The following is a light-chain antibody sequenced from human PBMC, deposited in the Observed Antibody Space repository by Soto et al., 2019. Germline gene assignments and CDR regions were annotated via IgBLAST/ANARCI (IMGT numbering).Light chain of an antibody. V-gene: IGKV3-20*01. CDR1: QSVSSSY. Sequence: EIVLTQSPGTLSLSPGERATLSCRASQSVSSSYLAWYQQKPGQAPRLLIYGASSRATGIPDRFSGSGSGTDFTLTISRLEPEDFAVYYCQQYGSRRTCGQGTKVDIK. J-gene: IGKJ1*01. CDR3: QQYGSRRT. CDR2: GAS.